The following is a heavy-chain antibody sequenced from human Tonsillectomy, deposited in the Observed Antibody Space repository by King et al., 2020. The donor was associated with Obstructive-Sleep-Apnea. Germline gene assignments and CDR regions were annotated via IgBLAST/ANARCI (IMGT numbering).Heavy chain of an antibody. V-gene: IGHV3-9*01. CDR2: ISCNMGSI. Sequence: VQLVESGGGLVQPGRSLRLSCAASGFTFDDYAMHWVRQAPGKGLEWVSCISCNMGSIGYADSVKGRFTISSDNAKNSLHLQMNSLRAEDTAFYYCAKGRYRSTWFWGRGALVTVSS. D-gene: IGHD6-13*01. CDR3: AKGRYRSTWF. J-gene: IGHJ4*02. CDR1: GFTFDDYA.